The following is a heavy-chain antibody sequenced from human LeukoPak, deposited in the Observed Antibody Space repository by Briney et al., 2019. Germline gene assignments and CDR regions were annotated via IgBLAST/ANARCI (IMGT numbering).Heavy chain of an antibody. CDR1: GGSFSGYY. Sequence: PSETLSLTCAVYGGSFSGYYWSWIRQPPGKGLEWIGEINHSGSTNYNPSLKSRVTISVDTSKNQFSLKLSSVTAADTAVYYCAREGVVRGVIKLWGQGTLVTVSS. CDR3: AREGVVRGVIKL. D-gene: IGHD3-10*01. V-gene: IGHV4-34*01. J-gene: IGHJ4*02. CDR2: INHSGST.